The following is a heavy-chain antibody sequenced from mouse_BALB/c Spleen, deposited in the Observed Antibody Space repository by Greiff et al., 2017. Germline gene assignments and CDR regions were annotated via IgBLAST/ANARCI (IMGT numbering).Heavy chain of an antibody. D-gene: IGHD1-1*01. CDR1: GYSFTGYF. Sequence: VQLKESGPELVKPGASVKISCKASGYSFTGYFMNWVMQSHGKSLEWIGRINPYNGDTFYNQKFKGKATLTVDKSSSTAHMELRSLASEDSAVYYCARSYGSSYGGYFDYWGQGTTLTVSS. V-gene: IGHV1-20*02. CDR3: ARSYGSSYGGYFDY. CDR2: INPYNGDT. J-gene: IGHJ2*01.